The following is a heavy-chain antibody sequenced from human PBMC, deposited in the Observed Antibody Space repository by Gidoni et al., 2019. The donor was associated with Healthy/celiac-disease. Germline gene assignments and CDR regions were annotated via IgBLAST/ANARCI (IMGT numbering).Heavy chain of an antibody. CDR1: GFTFSSYA. J-gene: IGHJ4*02. CDR3: VKGGIYVVGAWGY. Sequence: EVQLVESGGGLVQPGGSLRLSCSASGFTFSSYAMHWVRQAPGKGLEYVSAISSNGGSTYYADSVKGRFTISRDNSKNTLYLQMSSLRAEDTAVYYCVKGGIYVVGAWGYWGQGTLVTVSS. V-gene: IGHV3-64D*06. D-gene: IGHD1-26*01. CDR2: ISSNGGST.